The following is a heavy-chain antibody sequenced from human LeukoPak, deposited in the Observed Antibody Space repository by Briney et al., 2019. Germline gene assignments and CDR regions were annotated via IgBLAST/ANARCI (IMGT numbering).Heavy chain of an antibody. V-gene: IGHV3-9*01. D-gene: IGHD5-24*01. CDR1: GFTFDDYA. Sequence: GGSLRLSCAASGFTFDDYAMHWVRQAPGKGLEWVSGINWNSGSIGYADSVKGRFTISRDNAKNSLYLQMNSLRAEDTALYYCAKDAMATITDDAFDIWGQGTMVTVSS. CDR3: AKDAMATITDDAFDI. J-gene: IGHJ3*02. CDR2: INWNSGSI.